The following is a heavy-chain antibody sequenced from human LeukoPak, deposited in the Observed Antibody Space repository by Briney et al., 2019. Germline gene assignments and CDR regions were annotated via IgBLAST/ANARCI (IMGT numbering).Heavy chain of an antibody. V-gene: IGHV4-59*01. Sequence: PSETLSLTCTVSGGSISSYYWSWIRQPPGKGLEWIGYIYYSGSTNYNPSLKSRVTISVDTSKNQFSLKLSSVTAADTAVYYCARDRVGRDYYGSGSYYNSPYYYYGMDVWGQGTTVTVSS. D-gene: IGHD3-10*01. CDR3: ARDRVGRDYYGSGSYYNSPYYYYGMDV. CDR1: GGSISSYY. CDR2: IYYSGST. J-gene: IGHJ6*02.